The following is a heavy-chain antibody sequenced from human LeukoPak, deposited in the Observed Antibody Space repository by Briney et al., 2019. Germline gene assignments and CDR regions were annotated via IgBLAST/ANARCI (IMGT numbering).Heavy chain of an antibody. CDR3: ARDQVCSSTSRYFGYYYYMDV. Sequence: SQTLSLTCTVFGGSISSGDYYWSWIRQPPGKGLEWIGYIYYSGSTYYNPSLKSRVTISVDTPKNQFSLKLSSVTAADTAVYYCARDQVCSSTSRYFGYYYYMDVWGKGTTVTVSS. CDR2: IYYSGST. J-gene: IGHJ6*03. CDR1: GGSISSGDYY. V-gene: IGHV4-30-4*08. D-gene: IGHD2-2*01.